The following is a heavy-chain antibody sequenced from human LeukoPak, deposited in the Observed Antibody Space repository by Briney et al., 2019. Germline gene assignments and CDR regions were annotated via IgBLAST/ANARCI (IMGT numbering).Heavy chain of an antibody. V-gene: IGHV4-34*01. CDR3: AREYLHGYCSSTSCYGFDY. Sequence: SSETLSLTCTVSGGSISSYYWSWIRQPAGKGLEWIGEINHSGSTNYNPSLKSRVTISVDTSKNQFSLKLSSVTAADTAVYYCAREYLHGYCSSTSCYGFDYWGQGTLVTVSS. D-gene: IGHD2-2*03. CDR1: GGSISSYY. CDR2: INHSGST. J-gene: IGHJ4*02.